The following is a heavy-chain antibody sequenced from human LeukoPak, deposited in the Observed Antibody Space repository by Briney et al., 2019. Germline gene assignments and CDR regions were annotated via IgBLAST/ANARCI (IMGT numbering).Heavy chain of an antibody. J-gene: IGHJ4*02. CDR1: RFTFNTYA. D-gene: IGHD2-15*01. CDR3: VRDVGWSDLDY. CDR2: ISGSGGST. V-gene: IGHV3-23*01. Sequence: GGSLRLSCAASRFTFNTYAMSWVRQAPGKGLEWVSAISGSGGSTYYADSVKGRFTISRDNSKNTLYLQMNSLRVEDTAVYYCVRDVGWSDLDYWGQGTLVTVSS.